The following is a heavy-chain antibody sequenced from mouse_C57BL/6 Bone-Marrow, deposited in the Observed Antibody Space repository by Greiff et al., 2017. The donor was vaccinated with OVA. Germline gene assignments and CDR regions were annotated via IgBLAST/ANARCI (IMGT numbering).Heavy chain of an antibody. Sequence: VQLQQSGAELVRPGTSVKMSCKASGYTFTNYWIGWAKQRPGHGLEWIGDIYPGGGYTNYNEKFKGKATLTADKSSSTAYMQFSSLTSEDSAIYYCARGDDYDPYAMDDWGQGTSVTVSS. CDR1: GYTFTNYW. V-gene: IGHV1-63*01. J-gene: IGHJ4*01. CDR3: ARGDDYDPYAMDD. CDR2: IYPGGGYT. D-gene: IGHD2-4*01.